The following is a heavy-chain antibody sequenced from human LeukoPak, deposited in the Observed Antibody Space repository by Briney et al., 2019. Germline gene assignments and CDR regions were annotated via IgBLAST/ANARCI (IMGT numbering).Heavy chain of an antibody. D-gene: IGHD1-1*01. V-gene: IGHV3-66*01. Sequence: GALRLSCAVSEFNVNNNYMSWVRQAPGKGLEWLSVMYIDGNTFYAGSLKGRFPVSRDNSKNTLYLQLHRLRAEDTAVYYCARDLFTTEAFDTWGQGTMVTVSS. J-gene: IGHJ3*02. CDR3: ARDLFTTEAFDT. CDR1: EFNVNNNY. CDR2: MYIDGNT.